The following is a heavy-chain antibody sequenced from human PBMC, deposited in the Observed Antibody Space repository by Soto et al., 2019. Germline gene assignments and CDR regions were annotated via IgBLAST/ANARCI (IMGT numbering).Heavy chain of an antibody. CDR2: INHSGST. Sequence: SETLSLTCAVYGGSFSGYYWSWIRQPPGKGLEWIGEINHSGSTNYNPSLKSRVTISVDTSKNQFSLKLSSVTAADTAVYYCASSAGNYSSSWSGVGWFDPWGQGTLVTV. CDR3: ASSAGNYSSSWSGVGWFDP. V-gene: IGHV4-34*01. D-gene: IGHD6-13*01. J-gene: IGHJ5*02. CDR1: GGSFSGYY.